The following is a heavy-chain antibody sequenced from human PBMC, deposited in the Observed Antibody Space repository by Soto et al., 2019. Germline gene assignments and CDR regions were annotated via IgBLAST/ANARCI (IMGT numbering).Heavy chain of an antibody. CDR2: IYHSGST. Sequence: SETLSLTCAVSGGSISSSNWWSWVRQPPGKGLEWIGEIYHSGSTNYNPSLKSRVTISVDTSKNQFSLKLSSVTAADTAVYYCARRYGYSFDYWGQGTLVTVSS. CDR1: GGSISSSNW. J-gene: IGHJ4*02. D-gene: IGHD1-1*01. V-gene: IGHV4-4*02. CDR3: ARRYGYSFDY.